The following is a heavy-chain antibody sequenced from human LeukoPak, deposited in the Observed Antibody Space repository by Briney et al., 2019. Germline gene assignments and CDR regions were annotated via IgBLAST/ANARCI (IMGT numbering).Heavy chain of an antibody. Sequence: PGGSLRLSCAASGFTFSSYSMNWVRQAPGKGLEWVSYISSSSSTIDYADSVKGRFTISRDNSKNTLYLQMNSLRVGDTAVYFCANDMYYESSGDRTYHERSGYKAHYYYMDVWGKGTTVTVSS. CDR3: ANDMYYESSGDRTYHERSGYKAHYYYMDV. J-gene: IGHJ6*03. CDR2: ISSSSSTI. V-gene: IGHV3-48*01. CDR1: GFTFSSYS. D-gene: IGHD3-22*01.